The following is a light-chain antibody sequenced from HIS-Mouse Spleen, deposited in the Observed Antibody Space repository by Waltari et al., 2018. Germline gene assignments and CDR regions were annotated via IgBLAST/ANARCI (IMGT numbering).Light chain of an antibody. J-gene: IGLJ3*02. Sequence: SYELTQPPSVSVSLGQMARNTCSGEALPKKYSYWYQQKPGQFPVLVIYKDSERPAGNPERFSGSSSGTIVTLTISGVQAEDEADYYCLSADSSGTWVFGGGTKLTVL. CDR1: ALPKKY. CDR2: KDS. V-gene: IGLV3-16*01. CDR3: LSADSSGTWV.